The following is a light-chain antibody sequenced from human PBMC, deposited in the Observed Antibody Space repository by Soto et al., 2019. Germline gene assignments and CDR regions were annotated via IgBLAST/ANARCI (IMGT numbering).Light chain of an antibody. CDR2: GAS. J-gene: IGKJ1*01. V-gene: IGKV3-20*01. CDR3: QQYGSSPRT. CDR1: QSVSSCY. Sequence: EIVLTQSPGTLSLSPGERATLSCRARQSVSSCYLAWYQQKPGQAPRLLIYGASSRATGIPDRFSGSGSGTDFTLTISRLEPEDFAVYYCQQYGSSPRTFGQGTKVEIK.